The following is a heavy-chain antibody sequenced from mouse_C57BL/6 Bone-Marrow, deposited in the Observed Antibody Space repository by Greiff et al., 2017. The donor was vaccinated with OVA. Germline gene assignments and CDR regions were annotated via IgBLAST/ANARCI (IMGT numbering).Heavy chain of an antibody. J-gene: IGHJ1*03. CDR1: GYSITSDY. CDR3: ARWRREGWYFDV. Sequence: EVKLMESGPGLAKPSQTLSLTCSVTGYSITSDYWNWIREFPGNKLEYMGYISYSGSTYYNPSLKSRISITRDTSKNQYYLQLNSVTTEDTATYYCARWRREGWYFDVWGTGTTVTVSS. V-gene: IGHV3-8*01. CDR2: ISYSGST.